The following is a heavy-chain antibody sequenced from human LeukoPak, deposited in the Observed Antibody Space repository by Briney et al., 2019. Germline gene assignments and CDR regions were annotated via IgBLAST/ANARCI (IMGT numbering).Heavy chain of an antibody. CDR1: GGSISSSSYY. CDR3: ARENTGYSDYLPFDY. J-gene: IGHJ4*02. Sequence: SETLSLTCTVSGGSISSSSYYWGWIRQPPGKGLEWIGSIYYSGSTYYNPSLKSRVTISIDTSKNQFSLNLNSVTAADTAVYYCARENTGYSDYLPFDYWGQGTLVTVSS. CDR2: IYYSGST. D-gene: IGHD4-11*01. V-gene: IGHV4-39*07.